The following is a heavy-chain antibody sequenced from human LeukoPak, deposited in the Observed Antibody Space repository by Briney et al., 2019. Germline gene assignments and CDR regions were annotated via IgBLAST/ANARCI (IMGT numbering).Heavy chain of an antibody. V-gene: IGHV3-7*01. Sequence: GGSLRLSCAASGFTFSSYGMSWVRQAPGKGLEWVANINQDGGEKYYVDSVKGRFTISRDNAKNSLYLQMNSLRAEDTAVYYCARANPGRGHYYYYYMDVWGKGTTVTVSS. CDR3: ARANPGRGHYYYYYMDV. D-gene: IGHD2-15*01. CDR1: GFTFSSYG. CDR2: INQDGGEK. J-gene: IGHJ6*03.